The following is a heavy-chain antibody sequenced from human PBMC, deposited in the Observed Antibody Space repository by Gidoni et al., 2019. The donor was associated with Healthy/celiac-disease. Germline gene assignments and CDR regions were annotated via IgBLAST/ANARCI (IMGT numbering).Heavy chain of an antibody. CDR3: AKGDYDFWSGYEDAEYFQH. Sequence: QVQLVESGGGGVQPGSSLRLSCAASGFPFSSYGMHWVRQAPGKGLEWVAVISYDGSNKYYADSVKGRFTISRDNSKNTLYLQMNSLRAEDTAVYYCAKGDYDFWSGYEDAEYFQHWGQGTLVTVSS. CDR2: ISYDGSNK. V-gene: IGHV3-30*18. D-gene: IGHD3-3*01. CDR1: GFPFSSYG. J-gene: IGHJ1*01.